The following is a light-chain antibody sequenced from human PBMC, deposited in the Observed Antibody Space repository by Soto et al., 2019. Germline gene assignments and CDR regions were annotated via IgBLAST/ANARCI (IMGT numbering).Light chain of an antibody. V-gene: IGKV3-20*01. CDR3: QQYGSSPRT. J-gene: IGKJ1*01. Sequence: EIVLTQSPGTLSLSPGEIAILSCRASQSVSSSYLAWYRQKPGQAPSLLIYGASSTATGIPDRFSVSGSGTDFTLTISRLEPEDFAVYYCQQYGSSPRTFGQGTKVEMK. CDR1: QSVSSSY. CDR2: GAS.